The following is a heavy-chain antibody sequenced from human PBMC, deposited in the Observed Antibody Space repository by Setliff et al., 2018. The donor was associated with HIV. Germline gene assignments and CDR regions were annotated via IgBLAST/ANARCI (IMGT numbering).Heavy chain of an antibody. CDR3: AKDRITGYYNFWSGPNFDY. Sequence: AGGSLRLSCRASGFTFGEYAMSWVRQAPGKGLEWVSAISGGGGKTDYADSVKGRFTISRDNSKNTLYLQMNSLRADDTAVYYCAKDRITGYYNFWSGPNFDYWGQGTLVTVSS. V-gene: IGHV3-23*01. CDR1: GFTFGEYA. J-gene: IGHJ4*02. D-gene: IGHD3-3*01. CDR2: ISGGGGKT.